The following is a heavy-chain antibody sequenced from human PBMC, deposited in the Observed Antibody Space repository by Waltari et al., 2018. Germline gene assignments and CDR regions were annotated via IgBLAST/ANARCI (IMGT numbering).Heavy chain of an antibody. CDR2: MNPKSGST. CDR1: GYTFTSYD. J-gene: IGHJ3*02. V-gene: IGHV1-8*01. D-gene: IGHD3-10*01. CDR3: AMGNGAVIKDSFDT. Sequence: QLQLVQSGAEVKKPGASVKVSCKASGYTFTSYDMNWVRQATGQGLEWMGWMNPKSGSTGYAQKFQGRVTMTRDTSIRTAYMELSSLTSEDTAVYYCAMGNGAVIKDSFDTWGQGTMVTVSS.